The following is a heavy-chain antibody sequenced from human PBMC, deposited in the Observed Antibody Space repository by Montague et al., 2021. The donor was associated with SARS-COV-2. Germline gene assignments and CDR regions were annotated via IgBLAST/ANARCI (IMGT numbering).Heavy chain of an antibody. Sequence: TLSLTCTVSGGSIRSGNYYWSWLRQPAGKGLEWIGRIYTSGSTNYNPSLNSRVTISVDTSKNQFSLKLSSVTAADTAVYYCARGTTVSSSGYYTGWFDPWGQGTLVTVSS. D-gene: IGHD3-3*01. CDR3: ARGTTVSSSGYYTGWFDP. J-gene: IGHJ5*02. CDR2: IYTSGST. CDR1: GGSIRSGNYY. V-gene: IGHV4-61*02.